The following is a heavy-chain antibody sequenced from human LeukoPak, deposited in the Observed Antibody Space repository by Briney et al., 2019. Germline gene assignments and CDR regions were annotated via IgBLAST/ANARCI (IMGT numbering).Heavy chain of an antibody. J-gene: IGHJ4*02. CDR3: ARAKIDY. V-gene: IGHV3-7*01. CDR2: INEDGSEA. CDR1: GFSFSGNW. Sequence: GGSLRLSCSATGFSFSGNWMNWVRQAAGTGLEWVANINEDGSEAYYVGSVRGRFTISRDNAKNSLFLHMNSLRVEDTAVYYCARAKIDYWGQGTLVTVSS.